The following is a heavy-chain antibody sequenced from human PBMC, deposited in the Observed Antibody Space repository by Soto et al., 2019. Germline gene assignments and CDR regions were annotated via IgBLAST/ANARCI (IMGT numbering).Heavy chain of an antibody. J-gene: IGHJ6*02. CDR2: IVVGSGNT. CDR1: GFTFTSSA. V-gene: IGHV1-58*01. D-gene: IGHD3-3*01. Sequence: ASVKVSRKASGFTFTSSAVQWVRQARGQRLEWIGWIVVGSGNTNYAQKFQERVTITRDMSTSTAYMELSSLRSEDTAVYYCAADYEGPHYYGMDVWGQGTTVTSP. CDR3: AADYEGPHYYGMDV.